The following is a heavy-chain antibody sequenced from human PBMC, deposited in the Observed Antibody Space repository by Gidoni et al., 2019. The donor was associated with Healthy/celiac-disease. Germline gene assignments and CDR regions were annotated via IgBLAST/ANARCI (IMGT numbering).Heavy chain of an antibody. CDR2: ISGSGGST. Sequence: EVQLLESGGGLVQPGGSLRLSCAASGFTFSSYAMSWVRPAPGKGLEWVSAISGSGGSTYYADSVKGRFTISRDNSKNTLYLQMNSLRAEDTAVYYCAKGHDSSGYFPLWYWGQGTLVTVSS. CDR1: GFTFSSYA. CDR3: AKGHDSSGYFPLWY. J-gene: IGHJ4*02. V-gene: IGHV3-23*01. D-gene: IGHD3-22*01.